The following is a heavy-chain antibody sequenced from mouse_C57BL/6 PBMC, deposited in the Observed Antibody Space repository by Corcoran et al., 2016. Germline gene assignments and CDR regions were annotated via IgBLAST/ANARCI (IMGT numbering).Heavy chain of an antibody. V-gene: IGHV1-80*01. CDR3: AREVITTVVARYVDV. CDR1: GYAFSSYW. D-gene: IGHD1-1*01. CDR2: IYPGDGDT. J-gene: IGHJ1*03. Sequence: QVQLQQSGAELVKPGASVKISCKASGYAFSSYWMNWVKQRPGKGLEWIGQIYPGDGDTNYNGKFKGKATLTADKSSSTAYLQLSSLTSEDSAVYLCAREVITTVVARYVDVWGTGTTVTVSS.